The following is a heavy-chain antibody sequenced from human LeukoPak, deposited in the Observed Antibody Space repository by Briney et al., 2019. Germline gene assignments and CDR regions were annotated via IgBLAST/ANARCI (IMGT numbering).Heavy chain of an antibody. Sequence: SETLSLTCTVSGGSISSYYWSWIRQPAGKGLEWIGRIYTSGSTNYNPSLKSRVTMSVDTSKNQFSLKLSSVTAADTAVYYCARDGITMVRGVLRFRRYWFDPWGQGTLVTVSS. V-gene: IGHV4-4*07. D-gene: IGHD3-10*01. CDR1: GGSISSYY. J-gene: IGHJ5*02. CDR2: IYTSGST. CDR3: ARDGITMVRGVLRFRRYWFDP.